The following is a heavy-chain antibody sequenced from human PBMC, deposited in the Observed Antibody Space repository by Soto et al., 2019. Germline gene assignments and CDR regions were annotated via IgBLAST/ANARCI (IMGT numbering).Heavy chain of an antibody. CDR2: IWFDGSNQ. CDR1: GFTFSSHG. D-gene: IGHD4-17*01. Sequence: QVQLVESGGGVVQPGRSLRLSCAASGFTFSSHGMHWVRQAPGKGLEWLSLIWFDGSNQYYADSVKGRFTISRDNSMNTLYLQMNSRRAEDTAVYYCAREYGVYPDYWGQGTVVTVSS. CDR3: AREYGVYPDY. V-gene: IGHV3-33*01. J-gene: IGHJ4*02.